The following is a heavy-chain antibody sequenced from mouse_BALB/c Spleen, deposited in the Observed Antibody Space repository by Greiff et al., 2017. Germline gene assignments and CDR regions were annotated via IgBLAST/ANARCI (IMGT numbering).Heavy chain of an antibody. CDR3: ARSYYGNYLAY. D-gene: IGHD2-10*01. Sequence: EVQGVESGPDLVKPSQSLSLTCTVTGYSITSGYSWPWIRQFPGNKLEWMGYIHYSGSTNYNPSLKSRISITRDTSKNQFFLQLNSVTTEDTATYYCARSYYGNYLAYWGQGTLVTVSA. J-gene: IGHJ3*01. CDR1: GYSITSGYS. CDR2: IHYSGST. V-gene: IGHV3-1*02.